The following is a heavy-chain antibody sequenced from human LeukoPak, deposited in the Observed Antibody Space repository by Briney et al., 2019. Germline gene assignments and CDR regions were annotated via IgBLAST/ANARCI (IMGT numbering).Heavy chain of an antibody. V-gene: IGHV3-7*01. CDR1: GFTFSSYW. CDR3: ARDLRYFDWLPDAFDI. CDR2: TKQDGSEK. J-gene: IGHJ3*02. D-gene: IGHD3-9*01. Sequence: GGSLRLSCAASGFTFSSYWMSWVRQAPGKGLEWVANTKQDGSEKYYVDSVKGRFTISRDNAKNSLYLQMNSLRAEDTAVYYCARDLRYFDWLPDAFDIWGQGTMVTVSS.